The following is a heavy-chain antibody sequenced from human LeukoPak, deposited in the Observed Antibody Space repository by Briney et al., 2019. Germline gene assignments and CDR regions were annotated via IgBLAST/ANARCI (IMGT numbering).Heavy chain of an antibody. Sequence: GGCLRLSCAASGFTFSSYSMNWVRQAPGKGLEWVSSISSSSSYIYYADSVKGRFTISRDNAKNSLYLQMNSVGSEDAAVYYCARDRRLTMFDYWRQGTLVTVSS. CDR2: ISSSSSYI. V-gene: IGHV3-21*01. CDR3: ARDRRLTMFDY. CDR1: GFTFSSYS. J-gene: IGHJ4*02. D-gene: IGHD3-10*01.